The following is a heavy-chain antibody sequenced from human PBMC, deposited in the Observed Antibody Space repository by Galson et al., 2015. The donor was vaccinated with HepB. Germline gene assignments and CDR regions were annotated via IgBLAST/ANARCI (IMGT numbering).Heavy chain of an antibody. J-gene: IGHJ6*03. V-gene: IGHV3-15*01. D-gene: IGHD3-3*01. CDR2: IKSKTDGGTT. Sequence: SLRLSCAASGFTFSNAWMSWVRQAPGKGLEWVGRIKSKTDGGTTDYAAPVKGRFTISRDDSKNTLYLQMNSLKTEDTAVYYCTTVRLYGFFGVQEGYMDVWGKGTTVTVSS. CDR3: TTVRLYGFFGVQEGYMDV. CDR1: GFTFSNAW.